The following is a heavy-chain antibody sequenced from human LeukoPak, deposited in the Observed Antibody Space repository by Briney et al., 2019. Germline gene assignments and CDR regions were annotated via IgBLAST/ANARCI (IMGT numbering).Heavy chain of an antibody. CDR3: ARDQDGTGTTDFDY. V-gene: IGHV3-33*01. Sequence: PGGSLRLSFAASGFTFSSYGMHWVRQAPGKGLEWVAVIWYDGSNKYYADSVKGRFTISRDNSKNTLYLQMNSLRAEDTAVYYCARDQDGTGTTDFDYWGQGTLVTVSS. CDR1: GFTFSSYG. D-gene: IGHD1-7*01. CDR2: IWYDGSNK. J-gene: IGHJ4*02.